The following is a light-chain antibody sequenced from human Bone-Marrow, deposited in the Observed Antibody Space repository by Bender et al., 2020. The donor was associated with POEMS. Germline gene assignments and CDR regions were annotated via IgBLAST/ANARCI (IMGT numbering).Light chain of an antibody. Sequence: QSALTQPASVSGSPGQSITISCTGTTTTIGDYHLVSWYQHHPGKAPKLIIYEVDKRPSGISNRFSGSKSGNTASLTISGLQAEDEADYYCCSYAGDSTLVFGGGTRLSVL. V-gene: IGLV2-23*02. CDR1: TTTIGDYHL. CDR2: EVD. CDR3: CSYAGDSTLV. J-gene: IGLJ2*01.